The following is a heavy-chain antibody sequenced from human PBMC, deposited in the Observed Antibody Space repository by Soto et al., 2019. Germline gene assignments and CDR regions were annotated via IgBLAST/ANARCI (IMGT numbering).Heavy chain of an antibody. D-gene: IGHD6-6*01. CDR1: GFTFDDYA. J-gene: IGHJ4*02. V-gene: IGHV3-9*01. CDR2: ISWNSGSI. CDR3: AKSLWRYSSSSLDY. Sequence: EVQLVESGGGLVQPGRSLRLSCAASGFTFDDYAMHWVRQAPGKGLEWVSGISWNSGSIGYADSVKGRFTISRDNAKNSLYLQMNSLRAEDTALYYCAKSLWRYSSSSLDYWGQGTLVTVSS.